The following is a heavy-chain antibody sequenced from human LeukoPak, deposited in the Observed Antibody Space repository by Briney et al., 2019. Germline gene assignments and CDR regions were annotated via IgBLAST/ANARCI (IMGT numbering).Heavy chain of an antibody. CDR2: IHHSGNT. CDR1: GGSFSGHY. V-gene: IGHV4-34*01. CDR3: ARQLNYYDSSGYSNWFDP. D-gene: IGHD3-22*01. Sequence: SETLSLTCAVNGGSFSGHYWSWIRQPPGKGLEWIGEIHHSGNTNYNPSLKSRVIISVDTSKNQFSLKLSSVTAADTAVYYCARQLNYYDSSGYSNWFDPWGQGTLVTVSS. J-gene: IGHJ5*02.